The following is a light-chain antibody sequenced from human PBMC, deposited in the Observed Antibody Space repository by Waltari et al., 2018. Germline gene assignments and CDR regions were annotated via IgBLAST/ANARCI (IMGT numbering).Light chain of an antibody. Sequence: DIVMTQSPDTLSVSPGERATLFCRASQGINTNLAWYQHKPGQGPRLLIFGASSRAADIPARFSGSGSETEFSLTIXXVESEDLGVYYXQQYDNWPPITFGGGTKVEIK. CDR3: QQYDNWPPIT. V-gene: IGKV3-15*01. J-gene: IGKJ4*01. CDR2: GAS. CDR1: QGINTN.